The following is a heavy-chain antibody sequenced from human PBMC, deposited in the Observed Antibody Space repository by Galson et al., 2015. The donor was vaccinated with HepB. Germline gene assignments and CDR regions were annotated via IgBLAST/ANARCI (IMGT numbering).Heavy chain of an antibody. D-gene: IGHD5-12*01. CDR1: GFTFSSYA. Sequence: SLRLSCAASGFTFSSYAMHWVRQAPGKGLEWVAVIWYDGSNKYYADSVKGRFTISRDNSKNTLYLQMNSLRAEDTAVYYCAGGYSGYHSFDYWGQGTLVTVSS. CDR2: IWYDGSNK. J-gene: IGHJ4*02. CDR3: AGGYSGYHSFDY. V-gene: IGHV3-33*08.